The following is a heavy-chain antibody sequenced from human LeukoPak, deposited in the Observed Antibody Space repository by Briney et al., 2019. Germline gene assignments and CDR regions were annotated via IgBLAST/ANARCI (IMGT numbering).Heavy chain of an antibody. Sequence: GGSLRLSCAASGFTFSNYWMDWVRQAPGKGLVWVSRINTDGSRTTYADSVKGRFTISRDNAKNTLYLQMNSLRAGDTGVYFCARGLGGSYPFDCWGQGALVTVSS. D-gene: IGHD3-16*02. CDR2: INTDGSRT. CDR3: ARGLGGSYPFDC. V-gene: IGHV3-74*01. J-gene: IGHJ4*02. CDR1: GFTFSNYW.